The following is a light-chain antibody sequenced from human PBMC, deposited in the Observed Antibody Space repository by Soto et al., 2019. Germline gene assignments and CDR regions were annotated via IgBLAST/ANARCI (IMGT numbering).Light chain of an antibody. CDR3: MQALQTPLT. J-gene: IGKJ4*01. CDR1: HSLLHSNGYNY. Sequence: DIVMTQSPLSLPVTPGEPASISCRSSHSLLHSNGYNYLDWYLQKPVQSPQLLIYLGSNRASGVPDRFSGSGSGTDFTLKISRVEAEDVGVYYCMQALQTPLTFGGGTKVDI. V-gene: IGKV2-28*01. CDR2: LGS.